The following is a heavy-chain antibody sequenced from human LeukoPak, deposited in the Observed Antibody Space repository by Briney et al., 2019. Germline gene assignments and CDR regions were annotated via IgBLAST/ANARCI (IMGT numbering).Heavy chain of an antibody. Sequence: GGSLRLSCVASGFTFSNAWMNWVRQAPGKGLEWVGRIQSKTDGGTSDYGAPVKGRFTISRDDSKNTLYLQMNSLKTVDTAVYYCTTAPKWETQGTDYWGQGTLVTISS. V-gene: IGHV3-15*01. CDR2: IQSKTDGGTS. CDR3: TTAPKWETQGTDY. J-gene: IGHJ4*02. D-gene: IGHD1-26*01. CDR1: GFTFSNAW.